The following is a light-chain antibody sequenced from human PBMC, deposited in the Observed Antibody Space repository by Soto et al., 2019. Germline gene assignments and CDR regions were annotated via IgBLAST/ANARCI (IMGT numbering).Light chain of an antibody. V-gene: IGKV3-15*01. CDR1: QSVSSN. CDR3: HHYNAWPLT. Sequence: EIVMTQSPATLSVSPGERATLSCRASQSVSSNLAWYQQKPGQAPRLLIYGASARATGIPARFSGSGSGTEFTLTISSLQFEDFPVYYCHHYNAWPLTFGGGTKVPIQ. CDR2: GAS. J-gene: IGKJ4*01.